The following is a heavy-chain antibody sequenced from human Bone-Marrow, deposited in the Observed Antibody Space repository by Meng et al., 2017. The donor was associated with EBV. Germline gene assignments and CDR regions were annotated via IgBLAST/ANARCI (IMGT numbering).Heavy chain of an antibody. Sequence: GHGLVKPLGTVCLPYEVSGGSISSSNWWSWIRQPPGEGLEWIREIYHSGRTNYNPSLKSRVTISVDKSKNQFSLKLSSVTAADTAVYYCAKRTTAYLFDYWGQGNLVTVSS. V-gene: IGHV4-4*02. CDR3: AKRTTAYLFDY. CDR1: GGSISSSNW. D-gene: IGHD4-17*01. CDR2: IYHSGRT. J-gene: IGHJ4*02.